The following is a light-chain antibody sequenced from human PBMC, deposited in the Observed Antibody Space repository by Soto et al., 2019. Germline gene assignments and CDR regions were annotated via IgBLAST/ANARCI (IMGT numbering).Light chain of an antibody. J-gene: IGKJ1*01. CDR1: QTVGDW. V-gene: IGKV1-5*03. Sequence: DIQMTQSPSTLSASVGDRVTITCRASQTVGDWLAWYQQKPGKTPRLLISKASNLESGVPSRFSGGGSGTEFTLTISRVEAEDVGVYYCMQALQTPWTFGQGTKVDIK. CDR3: MQALQTPWT. CDR2: KAS.